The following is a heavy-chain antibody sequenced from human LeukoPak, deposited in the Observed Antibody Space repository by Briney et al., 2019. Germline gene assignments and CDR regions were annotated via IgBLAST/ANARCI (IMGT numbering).Heavy chain of an antibody. J-gene: IGHJ4*02. Sequence: GTSLRLSCAASGSTFSSYATHWVRQAPGKGLEWVAVISHDGSNKYYADSVKGRFTISRDNSKNTVYLQMNSLRAEDTAVYYCAREVIAARMVDYWGQGTLVTVSS. CDR3: AREVIAARMVDY. V-gene: IGHV3-30*01. CDR1: GSTFSSYA. CDR2: ISHDGSNK. D-gene: IGHD6-6*01.